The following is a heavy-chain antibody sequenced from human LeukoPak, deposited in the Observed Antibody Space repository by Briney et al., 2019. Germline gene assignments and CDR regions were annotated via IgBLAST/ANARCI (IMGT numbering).Heavy chain of an antibody. V-gene: IGHV4-39*07. CDR3: ARGLSIFGVVIPPY. J-gene: IGHJ4*02. D-gene: IGHD3-3*01. Sequence: SETLSLTCTVSGGSISSSDYYWGWLRQPPGKGLEWIGSIYYSGSTYYNPSLKSRVTISVDTSKNQFSLKLSSVTAADTAVYYCARGLSIFGVVIPPYWGQGTLVTVSS. CDR1: GGSISSSDYY. CDR2: IYYSGST.